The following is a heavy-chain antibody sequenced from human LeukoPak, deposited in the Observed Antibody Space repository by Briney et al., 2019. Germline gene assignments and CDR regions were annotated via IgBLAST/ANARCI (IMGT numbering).Heavy chain of an antibody. CDR3: ARTSRTGVPAAANRAEYFQH. D-gene: IGHD2-2*01. Sequence: PSQTLSLTCTVSGGSISSGDYYWSWIRQPPGKGLEWIGYIYYSGSTNYNPSLKSRVTISVDTSKNQFSLKLSSVTAADTAVYYCARTSRTGVPAAANRAEYFQHWGQGTLVTVSS. V-gene: IGHV4-30-4*08. CDR2: IYYSGST. CDR1: GGSISSGDYY. J-gene: IGHJ1*01.